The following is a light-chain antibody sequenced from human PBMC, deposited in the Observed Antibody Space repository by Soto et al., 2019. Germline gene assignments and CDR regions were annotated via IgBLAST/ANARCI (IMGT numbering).Light chain of an antibody. Sequence: QSVLTQPPSVSGAPGQRVTISCTGSSSNIGAGYDVHWYQQLPGTAPKLLIYGTSNRPSGVPDRFSGSKSGTSASLAITGLQAEDEADYYCQSYDSSPHWGFGGGTKLTVL. J-gene: IGLJ3*02. CDR2: GTS. CDR3: QSYDSSPHWG. V-gene: IGLV1-40*01. CDR1: SSNIGAGYD.